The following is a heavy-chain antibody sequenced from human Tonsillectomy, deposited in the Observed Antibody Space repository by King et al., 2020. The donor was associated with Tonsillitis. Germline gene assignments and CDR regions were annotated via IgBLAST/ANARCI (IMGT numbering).Heavy chain of an antibody. CDR3: ARTAGIAAAGTFLDY. D-gene: IGHD6-13*01. V-gene: IGHV5-10-1*03. J-gene: IGHJ4*02. CDR2: IDPSDSYT. CDR1: GYSFTTYW. Sequence: VQLVESGAEVKKPGESLRNSCKGSGYSFTTYWITWVRQMPGKGLEWMGTIDPSDSYTNYSPSFQGHVTISADKSINTAYLQWSSLKASDTAMYYCARTAGIAAAGTFLDYWGQGTLVTVSS.